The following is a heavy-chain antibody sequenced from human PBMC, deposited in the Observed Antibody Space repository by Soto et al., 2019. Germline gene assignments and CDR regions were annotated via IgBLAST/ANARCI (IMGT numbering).Heavy chain of an antibody. J-gene: IGHJ5*02. CDR3: ASHTLVREIKDLCWFDP. CDR2: IYYTKIT. Sequence: VTLSVTRSVADGSISRYYGCWIRQPPGKGLEWIGYIYYTKITHYNPSLKSRVAISVDTSKNQFSLKLNSVTAADTAVYYCASHTLVREIKDLCWFDPWGHGTLVTVSS. D-gene: IGHD3-10*01. V-gene: IGHV4-59*08. CDR1: DGSISRYY.